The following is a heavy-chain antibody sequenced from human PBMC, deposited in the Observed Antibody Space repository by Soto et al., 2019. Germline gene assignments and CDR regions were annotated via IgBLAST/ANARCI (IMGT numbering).Heavy chain of an antibody. Sequence: GASVKVSCKASGYTFTDYDINWVRQAPGQGREWMGWVSPNSGNTVYAQKFQDRVTMTRDTSITTAYMELSDLRFEDTAMYYCARGRFYSETSTWFAFWGQGTPVTVSS. CDR2: VSPNSGNT. CDR1: GYTFTDYD. D-gene: IGHD2-2*01. CDR3: ARGRFYSETSTWFAF. V-gene: IGHV1-8*01. J-gene: IGHJ5*01.